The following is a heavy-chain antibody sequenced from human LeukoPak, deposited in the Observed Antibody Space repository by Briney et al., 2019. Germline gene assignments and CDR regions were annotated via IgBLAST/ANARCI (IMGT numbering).Heavy chain of an antibody. V-gene: IGHV4-39*07. J-gene: IGHJ4*02. CDR3: ARDGYYYDSSGSKRYFDY. CDR2: IFYSGST. CDR1: GGSISTSNYY. Sequence: PSETLSLTCTVSGGSISTSNYYWGWIRQPPGKGLEWIGNIFYSGSTYYSPSLKSRVTISLDTSRNQFSLKLTSVTAADTAVYYCARDGYYYDSSGSKRYFDYWGQGTLVTVSS. D-gene: IGHD3-22*01.